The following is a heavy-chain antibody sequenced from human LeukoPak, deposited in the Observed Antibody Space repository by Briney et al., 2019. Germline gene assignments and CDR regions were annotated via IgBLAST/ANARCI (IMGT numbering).Heavy chain of an antibody. V-gene: IGHV4-31*03. Sequence: SETMSLTCNVSGGSISSGGYYWSWIRQHPGKGLEWIGYIYYSGSTYYNPSLKSRVTISVDTSKNQFSLKLSSVTAADTAVYYCARDGGYCSSTSCYTPGYYYGMDVWGQGTTVTVSS. J-gene: IGHJ6*02. CDR3: ARDGGYCSSTSCYTPGYYYGMDV. CDR2: IYYSGST. D-gene: IGHD2-2*02. CDR1: GGSISSGGYY.